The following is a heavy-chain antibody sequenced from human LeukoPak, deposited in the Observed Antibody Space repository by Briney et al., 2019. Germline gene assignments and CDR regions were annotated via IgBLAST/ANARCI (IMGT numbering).Heavy chain of an antibody. J-gene: IGHJ4*02. D-gene: IGHD2-2*02. CDR1: GYNFATHW. V-gene: IGHV5-51*01. CDR3: AARRRYCSSTSCYMIDY. Sequence: GESLKISCKGSGYNFATHWIAWVRQMPGKGLEWMGIIYPGDSDTRYSPSFQGQVTISADKSISTAYLQWSSLKASDTAMYYCAARRRYCSSTSCYMIDYWGQGTLVTVSS. CDR2: IYPGDSDT.